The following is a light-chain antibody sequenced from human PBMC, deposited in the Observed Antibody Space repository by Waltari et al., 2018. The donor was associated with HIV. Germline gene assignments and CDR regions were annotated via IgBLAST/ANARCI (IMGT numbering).Light chain of an antibody. CDR2: SNN. CDR1: RSNIGSNT. Sequence: QSVLTQPPSAFGTPGQRVTISCSGSRSNIGSNTVNWYQQLPGTAPKLLIYSNNQRPSGVPDRFSGSKSGTSASLAISGLQSEDEADYYCAAWDDSLNGLVVFGGGTRLTVL. CDR3: AAWDDSLNGLVV. V-gene: IGLV1-44*01. J-gene: IGLJ2*01.